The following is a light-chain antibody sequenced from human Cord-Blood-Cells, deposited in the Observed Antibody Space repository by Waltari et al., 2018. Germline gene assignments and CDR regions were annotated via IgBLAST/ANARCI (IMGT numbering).Light chain of an antibody. V-gene: IGLV1-44*01. CDR1: SSNIGSNT. J-gene: IGLJ3*02. CDR3: AAWDDSLNGRV. CDR2: INN. Sequence: QSVLTQPPSASGTPGQRVTISCSGSSSNIGSNTVNWYQQLPGTAPQLLIYINNQRPSGVPARCSGSKSGTSASLAIGGLQSEDEADYYCAAWDDSLNGRVFGGGTKLTVL.